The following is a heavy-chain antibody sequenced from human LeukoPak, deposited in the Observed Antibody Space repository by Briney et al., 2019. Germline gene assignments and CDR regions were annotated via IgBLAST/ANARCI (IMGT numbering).Heavy chain of an antibody. V-gene: IGHV3-30*02. D-gene: IGHD1-7*01. Sequence: GGSLRLSCAASGFTFSSYGMHWVRQAPGKGLEWVAFIRYDGSNKYYADSVKGRFTISRDNSKNTLYLQMNSLRAEDTAVYYCAKERWNYEALFDYWGQGTLVTVSS. CDR3: AKERWNYEALFDY. CDR1: GFTFSSYG. J-gene: IGHJ4*02. CDR2: IRYDGSNK.